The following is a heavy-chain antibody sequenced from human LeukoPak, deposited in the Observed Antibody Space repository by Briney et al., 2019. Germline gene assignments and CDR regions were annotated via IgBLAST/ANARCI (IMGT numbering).Heavy chain of an antibody. CDR1: GVTLNKSW. D-gene: IGHD1-26*01. J-gene: IGHJ4*02. CDR3: AKDHSSWEPSVCFDY. CDR2: IKEDGPQK. Sequence: GGALRLSCAASGVTLNKSWMSCVRPAPGEGPEWVANIKEDGPQKYYVDSVRGRFTISRDNAENTLYVHMSSLRADDQAVYYCAKDHSSWEPSVCFDYGGQGTRVPVFS. V-gene: IGHV3-7*03.